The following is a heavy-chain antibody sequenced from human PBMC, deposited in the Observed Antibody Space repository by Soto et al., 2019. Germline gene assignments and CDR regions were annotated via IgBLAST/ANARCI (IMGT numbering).Heavy chain of an antibody. D-gene: IGHD4-17*01. Sequence: SETLSLTCTVSGGSISSYYWSWIRQPPGKGLEWIGYIYYSGSTNYNPSLKSRVTISVDTTKKQFSLKLSYVTAADTAVYYCVAYGDSFDSWGQGTLVTVSS. V-gene: IGHV4-59*01. CDR2: IYYSGST. J-gene: IGHJ4*02. CDR3: VAYGDSFDS. CDR1: GGSISSYY.